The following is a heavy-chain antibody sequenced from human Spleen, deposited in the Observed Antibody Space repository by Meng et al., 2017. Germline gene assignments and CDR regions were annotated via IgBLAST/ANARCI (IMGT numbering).Heavy chain of an antibody. CDR3: ARDMSSVASGSFPSRD. CDR2: FYYTGSF. V-gene: IGHV4-59*01. CDR1: GVSIRSYY. J-gene: IGHJ4*02. Sequence: QVQLQQWGAGLVKPSETLSLTCTVSGVSIRSYYWSWIRQPPGKGLEWIGYFYYTGSFNYNPSLKSRAIKSVDTSKNQFSLKLSSVTAADTAVYYCARDMSSVASGSFPSRDWGQGTLVTVSS. D-gene: IGHD3-10*01.